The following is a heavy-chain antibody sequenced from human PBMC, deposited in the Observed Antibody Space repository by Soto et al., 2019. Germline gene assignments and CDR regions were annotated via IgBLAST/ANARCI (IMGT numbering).Heavy chain of an antibody. CDR3: ARPHFDWSHDAFDI. J-gene: IGHJ3*02. V-gene: IGHV4-39*01. CDR1: GGSISSSSYY. Sequence: QLQLQESGPGLVKPSETLSLTCTVSGGSISSSSYYWGWIRQPPGKGLEWIGSIYYSGSTYYNPSLKSRVTISVDTSKNQFSLKLSSVTAADTAVYYCARPHFDWSHDAFDIWGQGTMVTVSS. D-gene: IGHD3-9*01. CDR2: IYYSGST.